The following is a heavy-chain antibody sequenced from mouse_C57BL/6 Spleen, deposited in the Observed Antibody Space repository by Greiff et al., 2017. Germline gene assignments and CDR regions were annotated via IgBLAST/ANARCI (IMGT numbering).Heavy chain of an antibody. CDR2: ISSGSSTI. V-gene: IGHV5-17*01. J-gene: IGHJ1*03. Sequence: EVKLVESGGGLVKPGGSLKLSCAASGFTFSDYRMHWVRQAPEKGLEWVAYISSGSSTIYYADTVKGRFTISRDNAKNTLFLQMTSLRSEDTAMYYCARQGIYYDYDWYFDVWGTGTTVTVSS. CDR1: GFTFSDYR. D-gene: IGHD2-4*01. CDR3: ARQGIYYDYDWYFDV.